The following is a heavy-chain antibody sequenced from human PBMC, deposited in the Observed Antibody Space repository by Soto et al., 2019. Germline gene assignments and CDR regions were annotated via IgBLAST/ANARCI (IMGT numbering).Heavy chain of an antibody. CDR1: GYSITTGYS. CDR3: AREEKKLSRYGGDFDY. V-gene: IGHV4-38-2*02. Sequence: PSETLALTCAVSGYSITTGYSWCWIRQPPGRSLEWIGTLHFSGTTYYNPSLKSRVTISVDTSKNQLSLKVTSVTAADTAVYFCAREEKKLSRYGGDFDYWGRGILVPVSS. D-gene: IGHD3-16*01. CDR2: LHFSGTT. J-gene: IGHJ4*02.